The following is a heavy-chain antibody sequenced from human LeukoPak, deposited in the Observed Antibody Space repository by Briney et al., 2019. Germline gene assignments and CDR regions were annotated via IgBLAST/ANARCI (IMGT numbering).Heavy chain of an antibody. Sequence: PGGSLRLSCVASGFTFSNYAVSWVRQAPGKGLEWVSAISGGSTSTYYTDSVKGQFTISRDNSKNTLYLQVDSLRPEDTAVYFCATEQWFVNSYYFDSWGQGTLATVSS. CDR1: GFTFSNYA. V-gene: IGHV3-23*01. CDR3: ATEQWFVNSYYFDS. J-gene: IGHJ4*02. D-gene: IGHD3-10*01. CDR2: ISGGSTST.